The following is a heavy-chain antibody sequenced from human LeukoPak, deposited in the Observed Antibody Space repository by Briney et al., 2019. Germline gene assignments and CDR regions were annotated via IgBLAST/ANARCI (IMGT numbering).Heavy chain of an antibody. V-gene: IGHV3-9*01. J-gene: IGHJ4*02. D-gene: IGHD5-12*01. CDR2: ISWNSGSI. Sequence: GRSLRLSCAASGFTFDDYAMHWVRQAPGKRLEWVSGISWNSGSIGYADSVKGRFTISRDNAKNSLYLQMNSLRAEDTALYYCAKATRGYSGYDPFDYWGQGTLVTVSS. CDR1: GFTFDDYA. CDR3: AKATRGYSGYDPFDY.